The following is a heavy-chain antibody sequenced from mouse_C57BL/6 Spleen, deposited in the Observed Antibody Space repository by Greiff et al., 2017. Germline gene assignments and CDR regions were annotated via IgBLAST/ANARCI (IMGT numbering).Heavy chain of an antibody. V-gene: IGHV1-59*01. Sequence: QVQLQQPGAELVRPGTSVKLSCKASGYTFTSYWMHWVKQRPGQGLEWIGVIDPSDSYTNYNQKFKGKATLTADTSSSTAYMQLSSLTSEDSAVYYCARSYDGDFYAMDYWGQGTSVTVSS. J-gene: IGHJ4*01. CDR1: GYTFTSYW. CDR3: ARSYDGDFYAMDY. CDR2: IDPSDSYT. D-gene: IGHD2-13*01.